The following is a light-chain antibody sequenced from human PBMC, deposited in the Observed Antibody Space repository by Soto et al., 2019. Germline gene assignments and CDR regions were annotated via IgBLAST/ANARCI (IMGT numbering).Light chain of an antibody. CDR3: QQYDNLPAT. J-gene: IGKJ3*01. CDR1: QDIRKY. CDR2: DAS. V-gene: IGKV1-33*01. Sequence: DIQMTQSPSSLSASVGDRVTITCQASQDIRKYLNWYQQKPGKAPKFLIYDASNLETGVPSRFSGSGSGTDFTFTISSLQPEDIATYYCQQYDNLPATFGPGTKVDIK.